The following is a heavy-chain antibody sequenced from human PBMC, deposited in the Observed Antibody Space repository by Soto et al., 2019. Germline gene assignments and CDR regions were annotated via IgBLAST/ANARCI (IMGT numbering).Heavy chain of an antibody. J-gene: IGHJ4*02. CDR3: AREVVYYYDSSGFGPLDY. D-gene: IGHD3-22*01. V-gene: IGHV3-30-3*01. CDR2: ISYDGSNK. CDR1: GFTFSSYA. Sequence: QVQLVESGGGVVQPGRSLRLSCAASGFTFSSYAMHWVRQAPGKGLEWVAVISYDGSNKDYADSVKGRFTISRDNSKNTLYLQMNSLRAEDTAVYYCAREVVYYYDSSGFGPLDYWGQGTLVTVSS.